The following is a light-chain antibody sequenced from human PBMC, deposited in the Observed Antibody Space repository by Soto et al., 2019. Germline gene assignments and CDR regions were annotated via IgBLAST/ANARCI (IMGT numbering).Light chain of an antibody. Sequence: QSALTQPPSASGSPGQSVTISCTGTSGDIGGYDYVSWYQQHPGKAPKLMIYEVTKRPLGVPDRFSGSKSGNTASLTVSGLQAEDEADYYCSSYAGSNNPYVFGAGIKVTV. V-gene: IGLV2-8*01. CDR2: EVT. CDR1: SGDIGGYDY. CDR3: SSYAGSNNPYV. J-gene: IGLJ1*01.